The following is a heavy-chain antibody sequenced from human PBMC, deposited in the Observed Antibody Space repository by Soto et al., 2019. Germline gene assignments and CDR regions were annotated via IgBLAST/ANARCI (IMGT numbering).Heavy chain of an antibody. CDR2: INPNSGGT. CDR3: ARSLTEGYCTITGCYTRPLYGMDV. D-gene: IGHD2-2*02. V-gene: IGHV1-2*02. Sequence: ASAKVSCKASGYTFSGYYIHWLRQAPGQGLEWMGWINPNSGGTNYAQKFQGRVTVTRDTPTSTAYMELSRLTSDDTAVYYCARSLTEGYCTITGCYTRPLYGMDVWGQGTTVTVSS. CDR1: GYTFSGYY. J-gene: IGHJ6*02.